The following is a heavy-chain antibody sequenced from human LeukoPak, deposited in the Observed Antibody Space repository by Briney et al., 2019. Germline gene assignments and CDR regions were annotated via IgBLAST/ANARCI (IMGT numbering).Heavy chain of an antibody. D-gene: IGHD3-10*01. V-gene: IGHV4-34*01. CDR3: ARGRSYGSGRYWFDP. Sequence: SETLSLTCAVYGGSFSGYYWSWIRQPPGKGLEWIGEINHSGSTNYNPSLKSRVTISVDTSKNQFSLKLSPVTAADTAVYYCARGRSYGSGRYWFDPWGQGTLVTVSS. J-gene: IGHJ5*02. CDR2: INHSGST. CDR1: GGSFSGYY.